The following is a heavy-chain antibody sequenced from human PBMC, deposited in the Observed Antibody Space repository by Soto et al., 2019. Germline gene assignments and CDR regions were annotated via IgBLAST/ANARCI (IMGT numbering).Heavy chain of an antibody. Sequence: QVQLVQSGAEVKKPESSVKVSCKTSGGTFVRHVISWVRQAPGQGPEWMGKINPLSGIPNYAQKFQDRVTLTADTDSSTAYMELSSLRSDDTAVYYCAAPACAATWCSPSHNLDRWGQGTLVTVSS. CDR2: INPLSGIP. D-gene: IGHD2-2*01. V-gene: IGHV1-69*09. J-gene: IGHJ5*02. CDR1: GGTFVRHV. CDR3: AAPACAATWCSPSHNLDR.